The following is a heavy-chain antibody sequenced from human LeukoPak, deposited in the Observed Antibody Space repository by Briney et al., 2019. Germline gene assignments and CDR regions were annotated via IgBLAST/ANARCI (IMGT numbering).Heavy chain of an antibody. D-gene: IGHD3-10*01. V-gene: IGHV3-30-3*01. J-gene: IGHJ4*02. Sequence: GRSLRLSCAASGFTFSGYAMHWVRQAPGKGLEWVAVISYDGSNEYYADSVKGRFTISRDNSKNTLYLQMNSLSVEDTAVYYCARVGYYASGPFSYFDYWGQGTLVTVSS. CDR2: ISYDGSNE. CDR1: GFTFSGYA. CDR3: ARVGYYASGPFSYFDY.